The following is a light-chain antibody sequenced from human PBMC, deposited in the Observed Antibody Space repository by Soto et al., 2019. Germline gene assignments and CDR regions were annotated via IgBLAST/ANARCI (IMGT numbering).Light chain of an antibody. CDR1: QTVTSNY. V-gene: IGKV3-20*01. J-gene: IGKJ1*01. CDR3: QHYVTSLTT. CDR2: GAS. Sequence: EIVLTQSPGTLSLSPGASATLSCGASQTVTSNYLAWYQQKPGQAPRLLIFGASIRVTGIPDRFIGSGSGTDFTLTISRLEPEEFAVYYCQHYVTSLTTVGQGTKVDI.